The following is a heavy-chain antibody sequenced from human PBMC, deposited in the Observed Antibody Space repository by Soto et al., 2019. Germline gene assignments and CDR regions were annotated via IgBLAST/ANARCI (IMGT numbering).Heavy chain of an antibody. CDR2: IGGSGGSI. J-gene: IGHJ4*02. CDR3: ARDLAWAFDS. Sequence: LRLSCAASGFTFSTFSMKWVRQAPGKGLEWLSYIGGSGGSISYADSVKGRFTISRDNGKNTLYLQMSSLRDEATAVYYCARDLAWAFDSWGQGALVTVSS. CDR1: GFTFSTFS. V-gene: IGHV3-48*02. D-gene: IGHD1-26*01.